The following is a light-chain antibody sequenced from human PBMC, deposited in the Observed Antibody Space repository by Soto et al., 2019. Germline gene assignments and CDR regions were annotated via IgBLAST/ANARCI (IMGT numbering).Light chain of an antibody. Sequence: DIQMTQSPSNLSASVGDRVTITCRATQSPSSRLAWYRQKPGQAPNLLIYEASSLESGVPSRFSGSGSGTEFTLTISSLQPEDFATYYCQQFHSYPWTFGQGTKVEIK. J-gene: IGKJ1*01. V-gene: IGKV1-5*03. CDR3: QQFHSYPWT. CDR2: EAS. CDR1: QSPSSR.